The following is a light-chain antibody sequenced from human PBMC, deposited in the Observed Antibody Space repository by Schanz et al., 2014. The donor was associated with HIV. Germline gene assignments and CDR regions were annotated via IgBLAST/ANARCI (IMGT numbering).Light chain of an antibody. CDR3: QSYDSSLSGSI. V-gene: IGLV1-40*01. J-gene: IGLJ2*01. Sequence: QSVLTQPPSVSGAPGQGVTISCTGSTSNIGANYDVHWYQQLPGTAPKLLIYGNSNRPSGVPDRFSGSKSGTSASLAITGLQAEDEADYYCQSYDSSLSGSIFGGGTKLTVL. CDR2: GNS. CDR1: TSNIGANYD.